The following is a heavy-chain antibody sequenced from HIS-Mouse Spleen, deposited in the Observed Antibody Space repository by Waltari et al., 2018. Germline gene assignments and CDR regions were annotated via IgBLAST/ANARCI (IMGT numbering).Heavy chain of an antibody. CDR1: GGSISSSSYY. CDR3: ARKQRGYCSGGSCYLFDY. J-gene: IGHJ4*02. Sequence: QLQLQESGPGLVKPSETLSLTCTVSGGSISSSSYYWGWIRQPPGKGLEWIGSIYYSRSTYYNPSLKSRVTISVDTSKNQFSLKLSSVTAADTAVYYCARKQRGYCSGGSCYLFDYWGQGTLVTVSS. D-gene: IGHD2-15*01. CDR2: IYYSRST. V-gene: IGHV4-39*07.